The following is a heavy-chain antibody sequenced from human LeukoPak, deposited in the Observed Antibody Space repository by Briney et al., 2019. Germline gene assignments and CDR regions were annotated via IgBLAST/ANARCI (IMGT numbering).Heavy chain of an antibody. CDR3: AKDLKSPRYSGSYRTKTAVNSDY. J-gene: IGHJ4*02. CDR2: IRNDGSNK. V-gene: IGHV3-30*02. Sequence: GGSLRLSCAASGFTFSSCGMHWVRQAPGKGLEWVAFIRNDGSNKYYADSVKGRFTISRDNSKNTLYLQMNSLRAEDTAVYYCAKDLKSPRYSGSYRTKTAVNSDYWGQGTLVTVSS. CDR1: GFTFSSCG. D-gene: IGHD1-26*01.